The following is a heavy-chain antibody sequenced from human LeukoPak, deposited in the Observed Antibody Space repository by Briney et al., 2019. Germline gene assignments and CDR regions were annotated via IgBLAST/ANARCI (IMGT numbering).Heavy chain of an antibody. CDR1: GGTFSSYA. D-gene: IGHD3-22*01. CDR3: ARGRGVHDSHTYDYFDY. Sequence: ASVKVSCKASGGTFSSYAINWVRQAPGQGLEWMGIINPAGGSTTYAQKFQGSRLTLTRDTSTSTVYMELSSLRSEDTAVYYCARGRGVHDSHTYDYFDYWGQGSLVTVSS. V-gene: IGHV1-46*01. CDR2: INPAGGST. J-gene: IGHJ4*02.